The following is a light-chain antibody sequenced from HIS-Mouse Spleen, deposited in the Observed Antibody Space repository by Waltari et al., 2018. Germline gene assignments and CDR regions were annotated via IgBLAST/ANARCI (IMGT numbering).Light chain of an antibody. Sequence: EIVLTQSPRTLSLSPGERATLPCRASQSVSSSYLAWYQQKPGQAPRLLIYGASSRATGIPDRFSGSGSGTDFTLTISRLEPEDFAVYYCQQYGSSSTFGQGTRLEIK. CDR3: QQYGSSST. CDR1: QSVSSSY. V-gene: IGKV3-20*01. J-gene: IGKJ5*01. CDR2: GAS.